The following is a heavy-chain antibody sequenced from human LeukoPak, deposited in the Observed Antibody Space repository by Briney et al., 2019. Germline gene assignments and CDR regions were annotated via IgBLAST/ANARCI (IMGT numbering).Heavy chain of an antibody. CDR1: GFTFSSYA. D-gene: IGHD4-17*01. CDR3: AKVLYGDLRVFDY. V-gene: IGHV3-30-3*01. J-gene: IGHJ4*02. Sequence: GRSLRLSCAASGFTFSSYAMHWVRQAPGKGLEWVAVISYDGSNKYYADSVKGRFTISRDNSKNKLYLQMNSLRAEDTAVYYCAKVLYGDLRVFDYWGQGTLVTVSS. CDR2: ISYDGSNK.